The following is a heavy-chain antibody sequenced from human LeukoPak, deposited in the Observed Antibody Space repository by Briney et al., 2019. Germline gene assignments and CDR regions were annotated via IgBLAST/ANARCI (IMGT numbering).Heavy chain of an antibody. D-gene: IGHD1-26*01. V-gene: IGHV3-30*02. CDR2: IRYDGSDK. CDR3: AKDSWEVGATSEIDY. CDR1: GFIFSSYG. Sequence: GGSLRLSCAASGFIFSSYGMHWVRQASGKGLDWAAFIRYDGSDKYYADSVKGRFTISRDNSKNKVYLQMNSLRAEDTAVYYCAKDSWEVGATSEIDYWGQGTLVTVSS. J-gene: IGHJ4*02.